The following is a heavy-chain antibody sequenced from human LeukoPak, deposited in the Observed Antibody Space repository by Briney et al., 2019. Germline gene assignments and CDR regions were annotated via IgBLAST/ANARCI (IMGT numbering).Heavy chain of an antibody. Sequence: SETLSLTCTVSGGSISGFYWSWLRQPPGKGGEWIGYIHYSGSNNYSPSLKSRINISVETSKKQFSLKLSSVTAADTAVYYCAREPSDTLTGYYMDWGQGTLVTVSS. CDR3: AREPSDTLTGYYMD. CDR2: IHYSGSN. V-gene: IGHV4-59*01. J-gene: IGHJ4*02. D-gene: IGHD3-9*01. CDR1: GGSISGFY.